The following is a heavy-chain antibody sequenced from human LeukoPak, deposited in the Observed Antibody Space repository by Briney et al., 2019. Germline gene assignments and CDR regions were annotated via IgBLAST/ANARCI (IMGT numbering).Heavy chain of an antibody. CDR1: GGSFSGYY. D-gene: IGHD6-19*01. CDR3: ARLAVAGHITGIDY. Sequence: SETLSLTCAVYGGSFSGYYWSWIRQPPGKGLEWIGEINHSGSTNYNPSLKSRVTISVDTSKNQFSLKLSSVTAADTAVYYCARLAVAGHITGIDYWGQGTLVTVSA. CDR2: INHSGST. J-gene: IGHJ4*02. V-gene: IGHV4-34*01.